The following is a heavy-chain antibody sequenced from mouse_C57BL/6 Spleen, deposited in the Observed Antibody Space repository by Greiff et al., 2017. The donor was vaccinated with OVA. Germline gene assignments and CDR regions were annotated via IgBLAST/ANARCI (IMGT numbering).Heavy chain of an antibody. J-gene: IGHJ4*01. Sequence: QVQLQQSGAELARPGASVKMSCKASGYTFTSYTMHWVKQRPGQGLEWIGYINPSSGYTKYNQKFKDKATLTADKSSSTAYMQLSSLTSEDSAVYYCARDDYDAYYAMDYWGQGTSVTVSS. CDR2: INPSSGYT. V-gene: IGHV1-4*01. CDR3: ARDDYDAYYAMDY. D-gene: IGHD2-4*01. CDR1: GYTFTSYT.